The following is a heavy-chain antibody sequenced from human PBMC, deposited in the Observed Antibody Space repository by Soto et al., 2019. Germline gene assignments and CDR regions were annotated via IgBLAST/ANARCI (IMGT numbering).Heavy chain of an antibody. CDR1: GYTINGKS. D-gene: IGHD3-22*01. V-gene: IGHV1-2*02. Sequence: KDPGYTINGKSMYWVQQAPGQVLEWMGWINPNSCCTNYAQKFPGRVTRTRDTSISTAYRGRGRLRSDDTAVYYCARDRESITMIVGARGPLYYYVRAFWVQGTSV. CDR2: INPNSCCT. J-gene: IGHJ6*02. CDR3: ARDRESITMIVGARGPLYYYVRAF.